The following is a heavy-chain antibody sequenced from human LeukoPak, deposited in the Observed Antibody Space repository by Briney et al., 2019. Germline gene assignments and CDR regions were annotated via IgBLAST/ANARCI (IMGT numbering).Heavy chain of an antibody. Sequence: PGGSLRLSCAASGFTFSSYSMNWVRQAPGKGLEWVSSISSSSSYIYYADSVKGRFTISRDNAKNSLCLQMNSLRAEDTAVYYCARDDYGDYMADYWGQGTLVTVSS. V-gene: IGHV3-21*01. D-gene: IGHD4-17*01. J-gene: IGHJ4*02. CDR3: ARDDYGDYMADY. CDR1: GFTFSSYS. CDR2: ISSSSSYI.